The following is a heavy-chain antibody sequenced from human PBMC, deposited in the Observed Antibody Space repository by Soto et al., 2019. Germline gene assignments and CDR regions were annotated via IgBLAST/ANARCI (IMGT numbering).Heavy chain of an antibody. CDR3: APGGGCTKVDY. Sequence: QVQLQESGPGLVKPSQTLSLTCTVSGGSITSSGYYWSWIRQHPGEGLEWIGFTSNSGSTSYNPSLKSRVTISGDTAANQFSLHLKSVTAADPAAYSCAPGGGCTKVDYWGQGTLVTVSP. CDR2: TSNSGST. D-gene: IGHD2-8*01. CDR1: GGSITSSGYY. V-gene: IGHV4-31*03. J-gene: IGHJ4*02.